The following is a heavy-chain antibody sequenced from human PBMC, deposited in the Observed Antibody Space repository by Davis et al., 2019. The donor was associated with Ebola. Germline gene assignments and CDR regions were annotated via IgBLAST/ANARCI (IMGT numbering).Heavy chain of an antibody. J-gene: IGHJ4*02. CDR3: ARDDY. CDR2: INHSGST. Sequence: MPSETLSLTCTVSGGSISSYYWSWIRQPPGKGLEWIGEINHSGSTNYNPSLKSRVTISVDTSKNQFSLKLSSVTAADTAVYYCARDDYWGQGTLVTVSS. CDR1: GGSISSYY. V-gene: IGHV4-34*01.